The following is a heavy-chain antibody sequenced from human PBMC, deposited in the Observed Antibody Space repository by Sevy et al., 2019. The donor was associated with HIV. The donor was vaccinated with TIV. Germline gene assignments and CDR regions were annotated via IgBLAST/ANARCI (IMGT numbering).Heavy chain of an antibody. J-gene: IGHJ4*02. D-gene: IGHD6-13*01. V-gene: IGHV3-48*01. Sequence: GGSLRLSCAASGFTFSSYSMNWVRQAPGKGLEWVSYISSSSTIYYADPVKGRFTISRDNAKNSLYLQMNSLRAEDTAVYYCARDGDKGPYSSSWYGSPDYWGQGTLVTVSS. CDR2: ISSSSTI. CDR3: ARDGDKGPYSSSWYGSPDY. CDR1: GFTFSSYS.